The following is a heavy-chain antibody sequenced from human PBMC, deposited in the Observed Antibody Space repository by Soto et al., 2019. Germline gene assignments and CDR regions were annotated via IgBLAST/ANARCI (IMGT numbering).Heavy chain of an antibody. Sequence: GGSLRLSCAASGITFSSYAMNWVRQAPGKGLEWVSTISGSGGSTYYADSVKGRFTISRDNSKNTLYLQMNSLRAEDTAVYYCVKGGYCNGGNCYANYYYYYGMDVWGHGTTVTVSS. CDR3: VKGGYCNGGNCYANYYYYYGMDV. J-gene: IGHJ6*02. V-gene: IGHV3-23*01. CDR1: GITFSSYA. CDR2: ISGSGGST. D-gene: IGHD2-15*01.